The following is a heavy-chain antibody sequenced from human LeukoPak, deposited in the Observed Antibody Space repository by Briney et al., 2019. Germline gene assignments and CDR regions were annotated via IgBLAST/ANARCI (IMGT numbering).Heavy chain of an antibody. Sequence: SETLSLTCTVSGGSISSSSYYWGWIRQPPGKGLEWIGSTYYTGNTYYNPSLKSRVTISVDTSKNQFSLKLSSVTAADTAVYYCARGRYYYDSSGYYSNWFDPWGQGTLVTVSS. V-gene: IGHV4-39*07. J-gene: IGHJ5*02. CDR3: ARGRYYYDSSGYYSNWFDP. CDR1: GGSISSSSYY. D-gene: IGHD3-22*01. CDR2: TYYTGNT.